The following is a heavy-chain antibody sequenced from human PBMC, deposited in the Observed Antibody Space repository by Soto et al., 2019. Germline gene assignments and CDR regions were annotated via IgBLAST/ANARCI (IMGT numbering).Heavy chain of an antibody. J-gene: IGHJ3*01. CDR3: ARGETGRGGASYL. Sequence: PGGSLGLSCAASGFTFSSYWMRWVRQAPGKGLEWVANIKQDGSEKYYVDSVMGRFTVSRDNAKSSLFLQMNSLRAEDTAVYYCARGETGRGGASYLWGQGTMVTVSS. V-gene: IGHV3-7*01. CDR2: IKQDGSEK. D-gene: IGHD3-10*01. CDR1: GFTFSSYW.